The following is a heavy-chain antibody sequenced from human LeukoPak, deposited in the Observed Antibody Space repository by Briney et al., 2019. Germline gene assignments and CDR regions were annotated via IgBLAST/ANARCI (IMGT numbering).Heavy chain of an antibody. CDR3: SRTLTKIGYCSSTSCYAALNAFDI. J-gene: IGHJ3*02. CDR1: GVSISSYY. V-gene: IGHV4-4*07. D-gene: IGHD2-2*01. CDR2: IYTSGST. Sequence: PSETLSLTCTVSGVSISSYYWSWIRQPAGKGLEWIGRIYTSGSTNYNPSLKSRVTMSVDTSKNQFSLKLSSVTAADTAVYYCSRTLTKIGYCSSTSCYAALNAFDIWGQGTMVTVSS.